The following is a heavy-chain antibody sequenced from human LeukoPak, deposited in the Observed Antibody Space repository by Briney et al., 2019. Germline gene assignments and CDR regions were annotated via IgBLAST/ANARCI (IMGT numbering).Heavy chain of an antibody. J-gene: IGHJ5*02. CDR2: INHSGST. CDR3: ARDQDIVVVPAAIPPSYNWFDP. Sequence: SETLSLTCAVYGGSFSGYYWSWIRQPPGKGLEWIGEINHSGSTNYNPSLKSRVTISVDTSKNQFSLKLSSVTAADTAVYYCARDQDIVVVPAAIPPSYNWFDPWGQGTLVTVSS. V-gene: IGHV4-34*01. CDR1: GGSFSGYY. D-gene: IGHD2-2*02.